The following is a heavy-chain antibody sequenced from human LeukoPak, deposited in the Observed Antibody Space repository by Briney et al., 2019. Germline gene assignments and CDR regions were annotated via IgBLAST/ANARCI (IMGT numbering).Heavy chain of an antibody. D-gene: IGHD3-9*01. Sequence: GGSLRLSCAASGFTFSSYSMNWVRQAPGKGLEWVSYISSSSSTIYYADSVKGLFTISRDNAKNSLYLQMNSLRAEDTAVYYCARELTGYTRRRAFDIWGQGTMVTVSS. V-gene: IGHV3-48*01. CDR3: ARELTGYTRRRAFDI. CDR2: ISSSSSTI. CDR1: GFTFSSYS. J-gene: IGHJ3*02.